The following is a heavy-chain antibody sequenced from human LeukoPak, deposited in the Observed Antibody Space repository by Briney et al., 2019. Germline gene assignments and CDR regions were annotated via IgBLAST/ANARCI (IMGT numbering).Heavy chain of an antibody. CDR1: GITFGTYW. Sequence: GGSLRLSCVVSGITFGTYWMSWVRQAPGKGLEWVANIKQDATEKYYVDSVKGRFTISRGNAKNSLYLQMNSPRAEDTAVYYCARDVGATLDYWGQGTLVTVSS. J-gene: IGHJ4*02. CDR3: ARDVGATLDY. D-gene: IGHD1-26*01. V-gene: IGHV3-7*03. CDR2: IKQDATEK.